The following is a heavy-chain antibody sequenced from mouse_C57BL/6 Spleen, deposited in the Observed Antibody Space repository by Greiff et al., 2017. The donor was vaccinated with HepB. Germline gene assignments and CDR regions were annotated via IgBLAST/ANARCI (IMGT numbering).Heavy chain of an antibody. J-gene: IGHJ1*03. D-gene: IGHD1-1*01. CDR2: INPNNGGT. Sequence: EVQLQQSGPELVKPGASVKISCKASGYTFTDYYMNWVKQRHGKSLEWIGDINPNNGGTSYNQKFKGKATLTVDKSSSTAYLELRSLTSVDSAVYYCARRPYDCGSSFYWYFDVWGTGTTVTVSS. CDR3: ARRPYDCGSSFYWYFDV. V-gene: IGHV1-26*01. CDR1: GYTFTDYY.